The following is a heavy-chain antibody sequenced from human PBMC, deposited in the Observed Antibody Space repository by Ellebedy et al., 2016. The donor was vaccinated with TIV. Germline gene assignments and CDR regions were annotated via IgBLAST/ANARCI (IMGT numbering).Heavy chain of an antibody. Sequence: ASVKVSCXASEYTFTRYDINWVRQATGQGLEWMGWMNPNSGNTGYAQKFQGRVTMTRNTSISTAYMELSSLRSEDTAVYYCARASRGAGSYGLGYWGQGTLVTVSS. V-gene: IGHV1-8*01. J-gene: IGHJ4*02. CDR1: EYTFTRYD. CDR2: MNPNSGNT. D-gene: IGHD3-10*01. CDR3: ARASRGAGSYGLGY.